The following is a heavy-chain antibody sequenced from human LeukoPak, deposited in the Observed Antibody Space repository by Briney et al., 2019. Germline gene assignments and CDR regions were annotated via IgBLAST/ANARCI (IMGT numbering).Heavy chain of an antibody. CDR2: INPGDGGT. CDR1: GYTFTGHY. V-gene: IGHV1-46*01. J-gene: IGHJ5*02. Sequence: GSVKVSCKTSGYTFTGHYVHWVRQAPGQALEWMAMINPGDGGTIFAHRFQARVTVTQDTSTTTVYMEMNDLKSDDTAMYYCAKGVGHWFDPWGQGTLVTVSS. CDR3: AKGVGHWFDP.